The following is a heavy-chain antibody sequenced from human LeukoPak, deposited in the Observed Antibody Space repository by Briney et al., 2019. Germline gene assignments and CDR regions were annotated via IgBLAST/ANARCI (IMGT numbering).Heavy chain of an antibody. CDR3: AKDLNGVRIAVAGTSY. CDR1: GFTFSSYA. V-gene: IGHV3-23*01. CDR2: ISGSGGST. J-gene: IGHJ4*02. Sequence: GGSLRLSCTASGFTFSSYAMSWVRQAPGKGLEWVSAISGSGGSTYYADSVKGRFTISRDNSKNTLYLQVNSLRAEDTAVYYCAKDLNGVRIAVAGTSYWGQGTLVTVSS. D-gene: IGHD6-19*01.